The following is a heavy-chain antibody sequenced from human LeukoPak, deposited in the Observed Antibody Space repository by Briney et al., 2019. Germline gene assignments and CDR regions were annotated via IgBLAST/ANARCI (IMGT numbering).Heavy chain of an antibody. CDR1: GYTFTSYY. CDR3: ARGSLKAAAGTGFDY. CDR2: INPSGGST. V-gene: IGHV1-46*01. J-gene: IGHJ4*02. D-gene: IGHD6-13*01. Sequence: ASVKVSCKASGYTFTSYYMHWVRQAPGQGLEWMGIINPSGGSTSYAQKFQGRVTMTRDMSTSTVYMELSSLRSEGTAVYYCARGSLKAAAGTGFDYWGQGTLVTVSS.